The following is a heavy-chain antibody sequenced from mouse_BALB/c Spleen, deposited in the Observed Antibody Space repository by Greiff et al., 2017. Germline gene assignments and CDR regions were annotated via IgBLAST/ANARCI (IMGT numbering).Heavy chain of an antibody. CDR2: IRNKANGYST. CDR1: GFTFTDYY. CDR3: ARDRPFAY. V-gene: IGHV7-3*02. J-gene: IGHJ3*01. Sequence: EVNVVESGGGLVQPGGSLRLSCATSGFTFTDYYMSWVRQPPGKALEWLGFIRNKANGYSTEYSAFVKGRFTISRDNSQSILYLQMNTLRAEDSATYYCARDRPFAYWGQGTLVTVSA.